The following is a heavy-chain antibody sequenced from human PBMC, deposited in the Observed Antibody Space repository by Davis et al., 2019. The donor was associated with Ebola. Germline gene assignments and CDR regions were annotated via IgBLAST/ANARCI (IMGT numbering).Heavy chain of an antibody. CDR2: INHSGST. V-gene: IGHV4-34*01. CDR1: GGSFSGYY. CDR3: ARGDYYGSGSTDY. Sequence: MPSETLSLTCAVYGGSFSGYYWSWIRQPPGKGLEWIGDINHSGSTNYNPSLKSRVTISVDTSKNQFSLELSSVTAADTAVYYCARGDYYGSGSTDYWGQGTLVTVSS. D-gene: IGHD3-10*01. J-gene: IGHJ4*02.